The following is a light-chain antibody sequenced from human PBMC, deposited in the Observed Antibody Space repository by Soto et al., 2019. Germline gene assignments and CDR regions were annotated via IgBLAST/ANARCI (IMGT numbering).Light chain of an antibody. CDR3: CSYTRSYTWV. V-gene: IGLV2-14*01. J-gene: IGLJ3*02. CDR2: KVS. CDR1: SSDVGDGDF. Sequence: QSALPQPASVSGSPGQSITISCTGTSSDVGDGDFVSWYQQRPGKAPKLMIYKVSNRPSGVSNRFSGSKSGNTASLTISGLQAEDEADYYCCSYTRSYTWVFGGGTKLTVL.